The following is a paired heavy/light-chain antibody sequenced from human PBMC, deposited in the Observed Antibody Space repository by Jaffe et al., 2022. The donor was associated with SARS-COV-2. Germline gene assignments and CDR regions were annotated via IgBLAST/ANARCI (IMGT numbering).Light chain of an antibody. CDR1: QSVLYSSNNKNY. Sequence: DIVMTQSPDSLAVSLGERATINCKSSQSVLYSSNNKNYLTWYQQKPGQPPKLLIYWASTRESGVPDRFSGSGSGTDFTLTISSLQAEDVAVYYCQQYYRTPYTFGQGTKLEIK. CDR2: WAS. V-gene: IGKV4-1*01. J-gene: IGKJ2*01. CDR3: QQYYRTPYT.
Heavy chain of an antibody. CDR3: AKGGRCSSTNCNLYGLDV. V-gene: IGHV3-23*01. CDR1: EFTFSSYA. CDR2: ISGSGSST. D-gene: IGHD2-2*01. J-gene: IGHJ6*02. Sequence: EVQLLESGGGLVRPGGSLRLSCAASEFTFSSYAMSWVRQAPGKGLEWVSVISGSGSSTYYAGSVKGRFTISRDNSKNTLYLQMNSLRVEDTAVYFCAKGGRCSSTNCNLYGLDVWGQGTTVTISS.